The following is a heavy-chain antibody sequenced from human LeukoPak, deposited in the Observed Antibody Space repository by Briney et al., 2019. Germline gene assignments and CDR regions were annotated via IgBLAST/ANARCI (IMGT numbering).Heavy chain of an antibody. Sequence: SETLSLTCAVSGWSVTSGYYWGWVRQPPGKGLEWIGSIWHSGITHYNPSLKSRVTISLDTSKNQFFLNLTSVTAADTAMYYCARHYSSSTCYSPFGDWGQGTLVTVSS. CDR1: GWSVTSGYY. CDR3: ARHYSSSTCYSPFGD. J-gene: IGHJ4*02. CDR2: IWHSGIT. D-gene: IGHD2-2*02. V-gene: IGHV4-38-2*01.